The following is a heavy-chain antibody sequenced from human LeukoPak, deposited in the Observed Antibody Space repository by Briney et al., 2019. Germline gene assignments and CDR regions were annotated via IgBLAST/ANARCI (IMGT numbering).Heavy chain of an antibody. J-gene: IGHJ3*02. CDR2: IYHRGST. D-gene: IGHD3-9*01. CDR1: GGSINISY. Sequence: SETLSLTCTVSGGSINISYWSWIRQPPGKGLEWIGYIYHRGSTNYNPSLKSRITVSVDTYKNQFSLKVTSVTAADTAVYYCARSGVFSGYDAFDIWGQGTMVTVSS. V-gene: IGHV4-4*09. CDR3: ARSGVFSGYDAFDI.